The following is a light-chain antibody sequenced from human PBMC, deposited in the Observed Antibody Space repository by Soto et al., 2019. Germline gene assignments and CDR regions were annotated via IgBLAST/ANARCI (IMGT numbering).Light chain of an antibody. CDR1: QSISSY. CDR2: DAS. V-gene: IGKV1-39*01. CDR3: KQSYINSPMYT. Sequence: DIQMTQSPSSLSASVGDRVTITCRASQSISSYLNWYQQKPGKAPNLLIYDASTLQTGVPSRFSGSGAGTDFTLTISSLQPEDFATYYCKQSYINSPMYTFGQGTKLEIK. J-gene: IGKJ2*01.